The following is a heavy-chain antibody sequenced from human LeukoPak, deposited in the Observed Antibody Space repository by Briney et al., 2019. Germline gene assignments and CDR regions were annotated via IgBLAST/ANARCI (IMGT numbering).Heavy chain of an antibody. J-gene: IGHJ1*01. Sequence: PSETLSLTCSVNGGSFSGYYWSWIRQPPGKGLEWIGEISHSRSTNYNPSLTSRVTITVDTATNQFSLRVSSGTAAGTAVYYCARRGSRSGPIQQWGQGTLVTVSS. CDR3: ARRGSRSGPIQQ. D-gene: IGHD3-3*01. CDR1: GGSFSGYY. CDR2: ISHSRST. V-gene: IGHV4-34*01.